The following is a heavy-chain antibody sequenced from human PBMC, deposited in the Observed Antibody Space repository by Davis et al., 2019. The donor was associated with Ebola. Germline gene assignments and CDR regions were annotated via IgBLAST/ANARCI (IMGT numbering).Heavy chain of an antibody. J-gene: IGHJ3*02. CDR2: LCTSAHT. Sequence: GGSLRLSCAASGFSVSESYMTWVRQAPGKGLEWVSSLCTSAHTYYADSVMGRLTISRDNSRNTLYLQMNGLRVEDTAIYYCAKDTANIWFDIWGQGTMVTVSS. CDR3: AKDTANIWFDI. D-gene: IGHD2-21*02. CDR1: GFSVSESY. V-gene: IGHV3-53*01.